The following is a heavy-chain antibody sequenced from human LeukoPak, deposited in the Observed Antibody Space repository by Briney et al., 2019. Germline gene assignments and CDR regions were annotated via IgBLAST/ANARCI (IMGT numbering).Heavy chain of an antibody. Sequence: GGSLRLSCAGSGFTFSTYWMSWVRQAPGKGLEWVANINQDGGEKHYVDSVKGRFTISRDNAKDSLDLQLNSLRGEDTAVYYCARMYCGGGKCYLSYFDYWGQGTVATVSS. CDR1: GFTFSTYW. CDR2: INQDGGEK. D-gene: IGHD2-21*01. J-gene: IGHJ4*02. V-gene: IGHV3-7*04. CDR3: ARMYCGGGKCYLSYFDY.